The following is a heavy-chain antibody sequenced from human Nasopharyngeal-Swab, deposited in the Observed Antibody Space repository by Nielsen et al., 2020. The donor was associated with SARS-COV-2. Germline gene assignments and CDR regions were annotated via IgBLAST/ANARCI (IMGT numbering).Heavy chain of an antibody. CDR3: ARLGYCSGGSCYGGGYCYYGMDV. J-gene: IGHJ6*02. Sequence: ASVKVSCKASGYTFTGYYMHWVRQAPGQGLEWMGRINPNSGGTNYAQKFQGRVTMTRDTSISTAYMELSRLRSDDTAVYYCARLGYCSGGSCYGGGYCYYGMDVWGQGTTVTVSS. V-gene: IGHV1-2*06. D-gene: IGHD2-15*01. CDR2: INPNSGGT. CDR1: GYTFTGYY.